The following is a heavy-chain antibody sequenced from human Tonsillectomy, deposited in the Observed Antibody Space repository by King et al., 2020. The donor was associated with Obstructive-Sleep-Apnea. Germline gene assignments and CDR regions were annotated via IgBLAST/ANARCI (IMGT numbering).Heavy chain of an antibody. V-gene: IGHV4-59*01. D-gene: IGHD5-12*01. CDR1: GGSISSFY. CDR3: ARGVVATIFDY. Sequence: QLQESGPGLVKPSETLSLTCTVSGGSISSFYWNWIRQPPGKGLELIGYIYFSGSTNYNPSLTSRVTISVYTSKNQFSLKLSSVTAADTAVYYCARGVVATIFDYWGQGTLVTVSS. CDR2: IYFSGST. J-gene: IGHJ4*02.